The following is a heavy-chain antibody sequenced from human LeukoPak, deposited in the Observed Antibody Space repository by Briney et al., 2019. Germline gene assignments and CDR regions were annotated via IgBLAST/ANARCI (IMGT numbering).Heavy chain of an antibody. D-gene: IGHD2-15*01. J-gene: IGHJ6*03. Sequence: PSETLSLTCTVSGGSISSYYWGWIRQPPGKGLEWIGSIYHSGSTYYNPSLKSRVTISVDTSKNQFSLKLSSVTAADTAVYYCASLGRGGYYYYYMDVWGKGTTVTVSS. CDR2: IYHSGST. CDR1: GGSISSYY. CDR3: ASLGRGGYYYYYMDV. V-gene: IGHV4-38-2*02.